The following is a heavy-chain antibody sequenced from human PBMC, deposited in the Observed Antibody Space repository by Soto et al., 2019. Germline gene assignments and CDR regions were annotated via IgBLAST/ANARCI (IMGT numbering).Heavy chain of an antibody. D-gene: IGHD3-10*01. CDR1: GFTFGVYW. CDR3: ARDSTYGSGTSVSHYLDY. CDR2: IKWDASEM. Sequence: EVQLEESGGGLVQPGGSLRLSCAASGFTFGVYWMSWVRQAPGKGLEWLGTIKWDASEMKYVDSVKGRFTISRDNAKNSLYLQMDSPRAEDTAVYDCARDSTYGSGTSVSHYLDYWGHGTLVTISS. J-gene: IGHJ4*01. V-gene: IGHV3-7*01.